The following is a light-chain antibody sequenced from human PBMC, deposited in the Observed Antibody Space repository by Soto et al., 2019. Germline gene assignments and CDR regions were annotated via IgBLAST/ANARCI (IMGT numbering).Light chain of an antibody. J-gene: IGKJ1*01. CDR1: QSVASRN. V-gene: IGKV3-20*01. CDR3: QHFGNSLWT. CDR2: GAS. Sequence: EIVLTQSPGTPSLSPGERATLSCRASQSVASRNLAWYQQKSGQAPRLLIYGASSRAIYTPDRFSGSGSGTDFTLTISGLEPEDFAVYYCQHFGNSLWTFGQGTKVDIK.